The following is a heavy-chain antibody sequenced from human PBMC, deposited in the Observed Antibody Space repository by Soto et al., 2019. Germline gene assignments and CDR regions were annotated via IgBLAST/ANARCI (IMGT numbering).Heavy chain of an antibody. V-gene: IGHV1-69*12. CDR2: IIPVFRTP. J-gene: IGHJ6*02. CDR1: GDTFSSFA. Sequence: QVQLVQSGAEVKKPGSSVKVSCKASGDTFSSFAISWVRQAPGQGFEWMGGIIPVFRTPDYAQKLQGRVTITADESTTTAYLELSSLRSDDTAVYYCARDNPRLQLGGNYCYALDVWGQGTTGIVSS. CDR3: ARDNPRLQLGGNYCYALDV. D-gene: IGHD1-1*01.